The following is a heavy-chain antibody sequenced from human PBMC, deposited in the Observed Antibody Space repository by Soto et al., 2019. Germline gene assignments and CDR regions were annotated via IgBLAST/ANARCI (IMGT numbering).Heavy chain of an antibody. D-gene: IGHD5-18*01. CDR2: IIPIFGTA. J-gene: IGHJ6*02. CDR1: GGTFSSYA. Sequence: QVQLVQSGAEVKKPGSSVKVSCKASGGTFSSYAISWVRQAPGQGLEWMGGIIPIFGTANYAQKFQGRVTNTADEATSTAYMELSSLRSEDTAVYYGAAPGLPSYCYYGMDVWGQGTTVTVSS. V-gene: IGHV1-69*12. CDR3: AAPGLPSYCYYGMDV.